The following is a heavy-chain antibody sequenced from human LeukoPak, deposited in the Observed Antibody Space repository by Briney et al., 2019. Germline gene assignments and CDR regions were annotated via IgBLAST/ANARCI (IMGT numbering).Heavy chain of an antibody. CDR3: ARVTYYDILTGPTTKSTTPHQND. D-gene: IGHD3-9*01. Sequence: GRSLRLSCAASGFTFSSYAMHWVRQAPGQGLEWMGIINPSGGSTSYAQKFQDRVTMTRDTSTSTVYMELRSLRSEDTAVYYCARVTYYDILTGPTTKSTTPHQNDWGQGTLVTVSS. V-gene: IGHV1-46*01. CDR2: INPSGGST. J-gene: IGHJ4*02. CDR1: GFTFSSYA.